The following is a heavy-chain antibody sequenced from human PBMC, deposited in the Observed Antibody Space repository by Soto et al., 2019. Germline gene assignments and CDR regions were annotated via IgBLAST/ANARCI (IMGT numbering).Heavy chain of an antibody. J-gene: IGHJ4*02. V-gene: IGHV3-30-3*01. CDR3: ARDQDDSSGYYIGYFDY. CDR1: GFTFSSYW. Sequence: GGSLRLSCAASGFTFSSYWMHWVRQAPGKGLEWVAVISYDGSNKYYADSVKGRFTISRDNSKNTLYLQMNSLRAEDTAVYYCARDQDDSSGYYIGYFDYWGQGTLVTVSS. D-gene: IGHD3-22*01. CDR2: ISYDGSNK.